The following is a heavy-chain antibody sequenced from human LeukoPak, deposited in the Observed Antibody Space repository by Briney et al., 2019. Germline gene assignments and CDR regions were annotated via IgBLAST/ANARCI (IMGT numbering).Heavy chain of an antibody. V-gene: IGHV4-59*01. Sequence: SETLSLTCTVSGGSIDSYYWSWCRQPPGRGLEWIAYIYYAVSTEYHPTLKSRVTISLDTSRNQFSLKLTSVTAADTALYYCARVYQSAEYYFDCGGEG. J-gene: IGHJ4*02. CDR1: GGSIDSYY. D-gene: IGHD2-2*01. CDR3: ARVYQSAEYYFDC. CDR2: IYYAVST.